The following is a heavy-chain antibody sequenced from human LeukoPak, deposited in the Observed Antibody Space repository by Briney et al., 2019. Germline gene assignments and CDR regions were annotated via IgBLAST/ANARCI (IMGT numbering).Heavy chain of an antibody. V-gene: IGHV4-30-2*01. CDR1: GGSISSGGYS. D-gene: IGHD6-25*01. CDR3: ARTAHPGRYFQH. Sequence: PSQTLSLTCAVSGGSISSGGYSWSWIRQPPGKGLEWIGYIYHSGSTYYNPSLKSRVTISVDTSKNQFSLKLSSVTAADTAVYYCARTAHPGRYFQHWGQGTLVTVSS. J-gene: IGHJ1*01. CDR2: IYHSGST.